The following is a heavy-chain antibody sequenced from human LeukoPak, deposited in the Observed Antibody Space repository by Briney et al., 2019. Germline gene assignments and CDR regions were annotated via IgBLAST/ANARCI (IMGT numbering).Heavy chain of an antibody. V-gene: IGHV4-30-2*01. J-gene: IGHJ5*02. CDR1: GGSISSGGYS. CDR3: ARALRAYGSGSYRNWFDP. D-gene: IGHD3-10*01. Sequence: PSQTLSLTCAVSGGSISSGGYSWSWIRQPPGKGLEWIGYIYHSGSTYYNPSLKSRVTISVDRSKNQFSLKLSSVTAADTAVYYCARALRAYGSGSYRNWFDPWGQGTLVTVSS. CDR2: IYHSGST.